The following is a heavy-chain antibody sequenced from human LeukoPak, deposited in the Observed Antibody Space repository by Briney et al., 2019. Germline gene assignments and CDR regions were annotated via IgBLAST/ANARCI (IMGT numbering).Heavy chain of an antibody. V-gene: IGHV4-39*01. CDR1: GGSISTSSHY. CDR2: LYKSGST. J-gene: IGHJ5*02. Sequence: PSETLSLTCSVSGGSISTSSHYWGWFRQPPGKGLEWIGSLYKSGSTYYSASPSGRATVSVDTSKNQFSLKLNYVTAADTAVYYCARQWAEWLLLRGWVDPWGQGILVTVSS. D-gene: IGHD2-15*01. CDR3: ARQWAEWLLLRGWVDP.